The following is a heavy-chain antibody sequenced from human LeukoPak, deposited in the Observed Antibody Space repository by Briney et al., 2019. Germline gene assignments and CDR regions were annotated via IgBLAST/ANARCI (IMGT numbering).Heavy chain of an antibody. D-gene: IGHD1-1*01. Sequence: SETLSLTCIVSGDSISTLSHYWGWVRQSPGKGLEWIGGNTCQNPSLSSRVTISVDTSHNQLSLRLRSVTPADTAVYSCVRLVATGDYVRGYIDYWGQGTLVTVSS. CDR3: VRLVATGDYVRGYIDY. CDR1: GDSISTLSHY. V-gene: IGHV4-39*01. CDR2: GNT. J-gene: IGHJ4*03.